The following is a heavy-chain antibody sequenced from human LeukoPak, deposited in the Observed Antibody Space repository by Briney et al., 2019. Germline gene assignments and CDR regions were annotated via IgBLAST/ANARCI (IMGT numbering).Heavy chain of an antibody. Sequence: PSGEARRFRKNSKSLNSPRQEKEKGLEWVASINHNGNVNYYVDSVKGRFTISRDNAKNSLYLQMSNLRAEDTAVYFCARGGGLDVWGQGATVTVSS. CDR1: RFRKNSKS. J-gene: IGHJ6*02. CDR3: ARGGGLDV. D-gene: IGHD3-16*01. CDR2: INHNGNVN. V-gene: IGHV3-7*03.